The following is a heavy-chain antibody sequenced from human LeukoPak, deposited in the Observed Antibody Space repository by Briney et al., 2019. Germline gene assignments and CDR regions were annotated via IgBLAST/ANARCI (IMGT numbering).Heavy chain of an antibody. J-gene: IGHJ4*02. Sequence: PGRSLRLSCAASGFTFRSYGMHWVRQVPGKGLEWVAIISYDGSVKYYADSVKGRFTISRDSFNDTLYLQMNSLRPDDSAVYYCARDRSGSYSRDYWGQGTLVTVS. CDR2: ISYDGSVK. V-gene: IGHV3-30*03. D-gene: IGHD1-26*01. CDR3: ARDRSGSYSRDY. CDR1: GFTFRSYG.